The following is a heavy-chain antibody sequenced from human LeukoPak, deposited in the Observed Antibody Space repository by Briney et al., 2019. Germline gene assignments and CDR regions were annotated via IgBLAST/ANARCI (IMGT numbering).Heavy chain of an antibody. Sequence: SETLSLTCTVSGGSISSYYWSWIRQPPEKGLEWIGYIYYSRTTNYNPSLKSRVTISLDTSKNQFSLKLSSVTTADTAVYYCARSVVTLYWYFDLWGRGTLVTVSS. V-gene: IGHV4-59*01. CDR2: IYYSRTT. J-gene: IGHJ2*01. D-gene: IGHD4-23*01. CDR3: ARSVVTLYWYFDL. CDR1: GGSISSYY.